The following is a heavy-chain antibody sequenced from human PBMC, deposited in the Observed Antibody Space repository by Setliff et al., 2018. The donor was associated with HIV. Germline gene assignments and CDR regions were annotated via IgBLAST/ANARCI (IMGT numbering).Heavy chain of an antibody. Sequence: PGGSLRLSCAASEFTFSSYEMTWVRQAPGKGLECISYISRDSDRIHYADSVKGRFTISRDNAKNSLYLQMNSLRAEDTAVYYCASHFGYCSSTSCEGYWGQGALVTVSS. J-gene: IGHJ4*02. CDR3: ASHFGYCSSTSCEGY. CDR2: ISRDSDRI. D-gene: IGHD2-2*01. V-gene: IGHV3-48*04. CDR1: EFTFSSYE.